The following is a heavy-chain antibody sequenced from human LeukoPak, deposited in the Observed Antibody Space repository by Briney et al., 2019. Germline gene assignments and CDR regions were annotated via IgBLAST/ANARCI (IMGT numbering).Heavy chain of an antibody. D-gene: IGHD3-10*01. J-gene: IGHJ4*02. CDR3: ARGTYYSSSGSYYNLDQ. Sequence: PSQTLSLTCTVSGGSISSSDYYWTWIRQHPGKGLEWLGYIFYSGSTYYNPSLKGRFTISLDTSKNQLSLKLSSVTAADTAVYYCARGTYYSSSGSYYNLDQWGQGTLVTVSS. V-gene: IGHV4-31*03. CDR2: IFYSGST. CDR1: GGSISSSDYY.